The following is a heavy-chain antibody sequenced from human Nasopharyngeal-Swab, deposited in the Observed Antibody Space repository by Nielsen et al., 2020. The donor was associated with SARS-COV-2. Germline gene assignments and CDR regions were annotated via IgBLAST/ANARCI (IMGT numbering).Heavy chain of an antibody. V-gene: IGHV3-30*18. CDR2: ISYDGSNK. J-gene: IGHJ6*02. D-gene: IGHD3-10*01. CDR3: AKATGGFGMDV. Sequence: GGSLRLSCAASGFTFSSYAVSWVRQAPGKGLEWVAVISYDGSNKYYADSVKGRFTISRDNSKNTLYLQMNSLRAEDTAVYYCAKATGGFGMDVWGQGTTVTVSS. CDR1: GFTFSSYA.